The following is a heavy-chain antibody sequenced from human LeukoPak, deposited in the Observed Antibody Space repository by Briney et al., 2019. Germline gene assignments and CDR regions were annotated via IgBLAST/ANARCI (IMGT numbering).Heavy chain of an antibody. D-gene: IGHD3-16*02. CDR1: GYTFTSYG. CDR3: ARDRPYVWRSYRRNYYYYYGMDV. V-gene: IGHV1-18*01. CDR2: ISAYNGNT. J-gene: IGHJ6*02. Sequence: GASVKVSCKASGYTFTSYGISWVRQAPGQGLEWMGWISAYNGNTNYAQKLQGRVTTTTDTSTSAAYMELRSLRSDDTAVYYCARDRPYVWRSYRRNYYYYYGMDVWGQGTTVTVSS.